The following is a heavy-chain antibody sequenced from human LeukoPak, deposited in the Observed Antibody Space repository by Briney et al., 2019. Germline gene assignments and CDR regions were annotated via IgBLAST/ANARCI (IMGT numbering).Heavy chain of an antibody. CDR2: IYDDGNT. CDR3: ARGLRDHWRGYAGY. V-gene: IGHV3-53*01. CDR1: GFIVSDNY. J-gene: IGHJ4*02. Sequence: PGGSLRLSRAASGFIVSDNYVGWVRQAPGKGLEWVSVIYDDGNTYYADSVKGRFTISRDTTKNTLWLQMNALRVEDTAGYYCARGLRDHWRGYAGYWGQGILVTVSS. D-gene: IGHD3-3*01.